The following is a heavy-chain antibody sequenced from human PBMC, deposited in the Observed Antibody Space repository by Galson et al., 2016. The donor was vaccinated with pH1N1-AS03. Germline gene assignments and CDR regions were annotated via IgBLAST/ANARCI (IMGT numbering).Heavy chain of an antibody. CDR2: INSRSDII. CDR3: ARAVGGGDSF. CDR1: EFTFSIYH. Sequence: SLRLSCAASEFTFSIYHMSWVRQAPGKGLEWVSYINSRSDIIHYADSVKGRFTISRDNARNSLYLQMHSLRDDDTAVYYCARAVGGGDSFWGQGTLVTVSA. V-gene: IGHV3-48*02. J-gene: IGHJ4*02. D-gene: IGHD4-23*01.